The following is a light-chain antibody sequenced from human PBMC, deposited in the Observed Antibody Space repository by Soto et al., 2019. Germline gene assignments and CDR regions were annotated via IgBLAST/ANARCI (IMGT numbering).Light chain of an antibody. CDR3: SSYTSSSTPVV. CDR2: EVS. V-gene: IGLV2-14*01. J-gene: IGLJ2*01. Sequence: QSVLTQPASVSGSPGQSITISCTGTSSDIGGYNYVSWYQQHPGTAPKLMIYEVSNRPSGVSNRFSGSKSGNTASLTISGLQAEDEADYYCSSYTSSSTPVVFGGGTKLTVL. CDR1: SSDIGGYNY.